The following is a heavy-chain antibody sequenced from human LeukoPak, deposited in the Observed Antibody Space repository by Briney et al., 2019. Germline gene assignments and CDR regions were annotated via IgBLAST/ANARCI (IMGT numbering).Heavy chain of an antibody. CDR1: GSTLGSYA. V-gene: IGHV3-23*01. D-gene: IGHD2-2*01. CDR2: IIGSGGST. J-gene: IGHJ6*02. Sequence: GGSLRLSWAVSGSTLGSYAMSWVRQAQGKGLEWDSAIIGSGGSTYYADSVKGRFTISRDNSKNTLYLQMNSLRAEDTAVYYCAKGVYCSSTSCPYYYYGMDVWGQGTTVTVSS. CDR3: AKGVYCSSTSCPYYYYGMDV.